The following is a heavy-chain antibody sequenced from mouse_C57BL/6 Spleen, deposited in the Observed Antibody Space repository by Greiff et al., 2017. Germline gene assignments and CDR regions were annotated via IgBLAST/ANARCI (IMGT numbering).Heavy chain of an antibody. Sequence: QVQLQQPGAELVRPGSSVKLSCKASGYTFTSYWMHWVKQRPIQGLEWIGNIDPSDSETHYNQKFKDKATLTVDKSTSTAYMQLSSRTSEDSAVYYCARGDYGSSSWFAYWGQGTLVTVSA. CDR3: ARGDYGSSSWFAY. D-gene: IGHD1-1*01. V-gene: IGHV1-52*01. CDR2: IDPSDSET. J-gene: IGHJ3*01. CDR1: GYTFTSYW.